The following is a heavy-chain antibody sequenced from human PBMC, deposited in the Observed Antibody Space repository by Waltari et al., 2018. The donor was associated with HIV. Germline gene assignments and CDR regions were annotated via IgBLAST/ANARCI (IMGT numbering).Heavy chain of an antibody. D-gene: IGHD3-16*01. CDR2: ISSRISYI. CDR1: GLTSSSIS. Sequence: VQLVESGGGLVKHRGSLRLLCAASGLTSSSISLDWVRQASRKVLEWVSSISSRISYIYYADSGKGRFTISRDNAKNSLYLQMNSLRAEDTAVYYCARDFWGGYYYGMDVWGQGTTVTVSS. J-gene: IGHJ6*02. CDR3: ARDFWGGYYYGMDV. V-gene: IGHV3-21*01.